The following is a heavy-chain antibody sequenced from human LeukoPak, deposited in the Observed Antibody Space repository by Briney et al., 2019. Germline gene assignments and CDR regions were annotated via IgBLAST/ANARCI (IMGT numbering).Heavy chain of an antibody. J-gene: IGHJ4*02. CDR3: TTALSSSLFRY. V-gene: IGHV3-15*01. CDR1: GFTFSNAW. CDR2: IKSKTDGGTT. D-gene: IGHD6-6*01. Sequence: GGSLRLSCAASGFTFSNAWMSWVRQAPGKGLEWVGRIKSKTDGGTTDYAAPVKGRFTISRDDSKNTLYLQMNSLKTEDTAAYYCTTALSSSLFRYWGQGTLVTVSS.